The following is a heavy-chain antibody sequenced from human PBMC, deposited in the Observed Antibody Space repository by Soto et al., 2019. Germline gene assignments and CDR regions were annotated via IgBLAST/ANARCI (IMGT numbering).Heavy chain of an antibody. V-gene: IGHV3-23*01. CDR3: AKASSAWYGSKNYYFDS. CDR2: ISATGGTT. CDR1: GFTFSDYA. Sequence: EVHLSESGGGVVQPGGSLRLFCVVSGFTFSDYAMDWVRQAPGKGLEWVSEISATGGTTNYADSVKGRYTISRDNSNNTLYLQLTNLRAEDTAMFYCAKASSAWYGSKNYYFDSWGQGALVTVSS. J-gene: IGHJ4*02. D-gene: IGHD6-19*01.